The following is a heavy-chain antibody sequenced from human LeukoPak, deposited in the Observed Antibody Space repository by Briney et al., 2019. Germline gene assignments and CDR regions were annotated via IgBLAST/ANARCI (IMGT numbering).Heavy chain of an antibody. CDR2: MNPNSGDT. CDR1: GYTFTSYD. J-gene: IGHJ6*03. D-gene: IGHD2-2*01. V-gene: IGHV1-8*01. Sequence: ASVKVSCKASGYTFTSYDINRVRQATGQGLEWMGWMNPNSGDTGYAQEFQGRVTITTDESTSTAYMELSSLRSEDTAVYYCAVPAAIDYYYYYYMDVWGKGTTVTVSS. CDR3: AVPAAIDYYYYYYMDV.